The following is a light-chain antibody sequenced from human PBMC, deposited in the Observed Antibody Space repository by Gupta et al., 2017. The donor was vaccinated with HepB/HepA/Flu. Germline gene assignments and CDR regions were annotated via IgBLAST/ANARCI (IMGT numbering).Light chain of an antibody. V-gene: IGLV1-40*01. CDR1: SSNIGAAYN. CDR3: QSYDSSLSDVI. CDR2: GNN. Sequence: QSVLTQPPSVSGAPGQRVTISCTGRSSNIGAAYNVHWYQHLPGTAPKLLIYGNNNRPSGVPDRFSGSKSGTSASLAITGLQAEDEANYYCQSYDSSLSDVIFGGGTKLTVL. J-gene: IGLJ2*01.